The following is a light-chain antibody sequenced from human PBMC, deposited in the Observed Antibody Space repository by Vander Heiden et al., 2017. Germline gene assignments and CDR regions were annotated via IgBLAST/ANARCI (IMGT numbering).Light chain of an antibody. Sequence: EIVMTQSPATLSVSPGERATLSCRASQSVSSNLAWYQQKPGQAPRLLIYVASTRATGIPARFSGSGSGTEFTLTISSLQSEDFAVYYCHQYNNLPRTFGQVTKVEIK. V-gene: IGKV3-15*01. CDR1: QSVSSN. CDR2: VAS. CDR3: HQYNNLPRT. J-gene: IGKJ1*01.